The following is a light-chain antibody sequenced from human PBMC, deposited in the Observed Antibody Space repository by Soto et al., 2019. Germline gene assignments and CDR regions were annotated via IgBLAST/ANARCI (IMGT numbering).Light chain of an antibody. Sequence: ERVMTQSPATLSVSPGERATLSCRASQSVSSKLAWYQQKPGQAPRLLIYGASTRATGIPARFSGSGSGTEFTLTISSLQSEDFAVYYCQQYNNWPPLTFGGGTKVEI. V-gene: IGKV3-15*01. CDR3: QQYNNWPPLT. CDR2: GAS. CDR1: QSVSSK. J-gene: IGKJ4*01.